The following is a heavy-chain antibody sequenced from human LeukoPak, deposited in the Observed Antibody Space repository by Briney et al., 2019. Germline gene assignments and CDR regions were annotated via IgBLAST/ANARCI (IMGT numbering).Heavy chain of an antibody. CDR2: INTNTGNP. Sequence: GASVKVSCKASGGTFSSYAMNWVRQAPGQGLEWMGWINTNTGNPTYAQGFTGRFVFSLDTSVSTAYLQINSLKAEDTAVYYCARVRSGWDTDFWGRGTLVTVSS. CDR3: ARVRSGWDTDF. CDR1: GGTFSSYA. D-gene: IGHD5-18*01. J-gene: IGHJ2*01. V-gene: IGHV7-4-1*02.